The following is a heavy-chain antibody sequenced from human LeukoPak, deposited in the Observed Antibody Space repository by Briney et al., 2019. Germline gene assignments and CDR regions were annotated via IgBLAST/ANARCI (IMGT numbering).Heavy chain of an antibody. CDR2: IYYSGST. Sequence: SETLSLTCTVSGGSISSYYWSWIRQPPGKGLEWIGYIYYSGSTNYNPSLKSRVTISVDTSKNQFSLKLSSVTAADTAVYYCARGTWYGSGFDYWGQGTLVTVSS. CDR3: ARGTWYGSGFDY. CDR1: GGSISSYY. V-gene: IGHV4-59*01. J-gene: IGHJ4*02. D-gene: IGHD3-10*01.